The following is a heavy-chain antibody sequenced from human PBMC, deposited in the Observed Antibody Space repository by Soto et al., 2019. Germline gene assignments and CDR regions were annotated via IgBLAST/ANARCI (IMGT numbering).Heavy chain of an antibody. D-gene: IGHD3-10*01. J-gene: IGHJ3*02. CDR3: ARDYYGSGSYAFDI. V-gene: IGHV1-69*08. Sequence: QVQLVQSGAEVKKPGSSVKVSCKASGGTFSSYTISWVRQAPGXGLEWMGRIIPILGIANYAQKFQGRVTITADKSTSTAYMELSSLRSEDTAVYYCARDYYGSGSYAFDIWGQGTMVTVSS. CDR2: IIPILGIA. CDR1: GGTFSSYT.